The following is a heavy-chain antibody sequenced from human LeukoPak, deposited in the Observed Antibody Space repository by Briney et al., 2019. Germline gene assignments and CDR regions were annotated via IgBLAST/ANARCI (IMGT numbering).Heavy chain of an antibody. CDR2: IQNDGSIK. CDR1: GSTFRRYG. CDR3: ATENSGAYFGSLGS. J-gene: IGHJ4*02. D-gene: IGHD1-26*01. V-gene: IGHV3-30*02. Sequence: GGSLRLSCVASGSTFRRYGMHWVRQAPGKGLEWVALIQNDGSIKSYGDSVRGRFTLSRDNSENSMWLQMNSLRAEDTAAYYCATENSGAYFGSLGSWGQGTLVIVSS.